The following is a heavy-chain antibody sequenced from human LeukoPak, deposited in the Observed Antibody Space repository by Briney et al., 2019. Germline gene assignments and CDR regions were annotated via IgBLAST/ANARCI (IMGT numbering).Heavy chain of an antibody. D-gene: IGHD3-22*01. CDR1: GGSISSSSYY. J-gene: IGHJ4*02. Sequence: SETLSLTCTVSGGSISSSSYYWGWIRQPPGKGLEWIGSIYYSGSTYYNPSLKSRVTISVDTSKNQFSLKLSSVTAADTAVYYCARDPLPSGGYGINYWGPGTLVTVSS. CDR2: IYYSGST. CDR3: ARDPLPSGGYGINY. V-gene: IGHV4-39*07.